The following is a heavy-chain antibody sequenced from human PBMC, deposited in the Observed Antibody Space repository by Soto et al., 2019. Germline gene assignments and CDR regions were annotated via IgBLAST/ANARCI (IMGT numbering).Heavy chain of an antibody. CDR1: GGSISSSSYY. CDR3: ARQAAGSIYYYSYYGMDV. J-gene: IGHJ6*02. Sequence: SETLSLTCTVSGGSISSSSYYWGWIRQPPGKGLEWIGSIYYSGSTYYNPSLKSRVTISVDTSKNQFSLKLSSVTAADTAVYYCARQAAGSIYYYSYYGMDVWGQGTTVTVSS. D-gene: IGHD6-13*01. V-gene: IGHV4-39*01. CDR2: IYYSGST.